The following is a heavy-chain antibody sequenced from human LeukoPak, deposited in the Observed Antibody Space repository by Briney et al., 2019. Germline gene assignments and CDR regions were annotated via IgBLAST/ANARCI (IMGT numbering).Heavy chain of an antibody. V-gene: IGHV3-23*01. Sequence: GGSLRLSCAASGFTFSSYAMSWVRQAPGKGLEWVSGISGSGPYTFYTDSVKGRFTISRDSSKNTLYLQMNSLRAEDTALYYCAKHGYCSGISCFFDFWGRGTLVTVSS. CDR1: GFTFSSYA. CDR2: ISGSGPYT. CDR3: AKHGYCSGISCFFDF. D-gene: IGHD2-2*03. J-gene: IGHJ4*02.